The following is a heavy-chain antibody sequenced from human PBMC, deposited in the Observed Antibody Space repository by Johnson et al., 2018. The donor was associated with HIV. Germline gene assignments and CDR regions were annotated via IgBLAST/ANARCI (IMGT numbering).Heavy chain of an antibody. J-gene: IGHJ3*02. Sequence: QVQLVESGGGLVQPGRSLRLSCTASGITFGDYAMTWFRQAPGKGLEWVAFIRYDGSNKYYADSVKGRFTISSDNSKNTLYLQMNILSAEDTAVYYCAREGGRDAFDIWGQGTMVTVSS. D-gene: IGHD2-15*01. CDR1: GITFGDYA. V-gene: IGHV3-30*02. CDR3: AREGGRDAFDI. CDR2: IRYDGSNK.